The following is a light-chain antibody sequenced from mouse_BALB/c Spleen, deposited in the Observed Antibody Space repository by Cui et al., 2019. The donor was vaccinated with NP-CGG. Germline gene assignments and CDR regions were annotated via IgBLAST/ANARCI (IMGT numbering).Light chain of an antibody. CDR2: GTN. Sequence: QPVLTQESALTTSPGETVTLTCRSSTGAVTTSNYANWVQEKPDHLFTGLIGGTNNRAPGVPARFSGSLIRDKAALTITGAQTEDEAIYFCALWYSNHWVFGGGTKLTVL. V-gene: IGLV1*01. CDR3: ALWYSNHWV. CDR1: TGAVTTSNY. J-gene: IGLJ1*01.